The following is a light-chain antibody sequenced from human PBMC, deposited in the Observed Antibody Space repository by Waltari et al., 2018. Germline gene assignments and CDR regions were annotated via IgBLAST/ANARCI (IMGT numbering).Light chain of an antibody. CDR2: EVS. V-gene: IGLV2-14*01. CDR3: SSYTSSSTRV. Sequence: QSALTQPASVSGSPGQSITISCTGTSSDVGGYTHVSWYQQHPGKAPKLMIYEVSNRPSGVSNRFSGSKSGNTASLTISELQAEDEADYYCSSYTSSSTRVFGGGTKLTVL. CDR1: SSDVGGYTH. J-gene: IGLJ3*02.